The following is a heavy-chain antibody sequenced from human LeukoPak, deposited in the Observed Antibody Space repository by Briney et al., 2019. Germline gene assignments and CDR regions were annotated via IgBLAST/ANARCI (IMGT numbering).Heavy chain of an antibody. J-gene: IGHJ3*02. D-gene: IGHD1-1*01. CDR2: IYYSGST. V-gene: IGHV4-59*01. CDR3: ARVFQNWSGDPFDAFDI. Sequence: SETLSLTCTVSGGSISSYYWSWIRQPPGKGLEWIGYIYYSGSTNYNPSLKSRVTISVDTSKNQFSLKLTSVTAADTAVYYCARVFQNWSGDPFDAFDIWGLGTMDTVSS. CDR1: GGSISSYY.